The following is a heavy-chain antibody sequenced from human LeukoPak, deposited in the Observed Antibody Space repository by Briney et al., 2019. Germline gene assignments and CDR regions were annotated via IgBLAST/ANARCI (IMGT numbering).Heavy chain of an antibody. J-gene: IGHJ6*03. D-gene: IGHD4-17*01. Sequence: ASVKVSCKASGGTFSSYAISWVRQAPGQGLEWMGGIIPIFGTANYAQKFQGRVTITTDESTSTAYMELSSLRSEDTAVYYCARGTLRNYYYYMDVWGKGTTVTVSS. CDR1: GGTFSSYA. CDR2: IIPIFGTA. CDR3: ARGTLRNYYYYMDV. V-gene: IGHV1-69*05.